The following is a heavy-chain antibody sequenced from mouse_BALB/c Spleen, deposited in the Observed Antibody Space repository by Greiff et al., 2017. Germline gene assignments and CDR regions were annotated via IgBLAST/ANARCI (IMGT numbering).Heavy chain of an antibody. D-gene: IGHD2-3*01. V-gene: IGHV1-55*01. J-gene: IGHJ2*01. CDR3: ARWLLRYFAY. CDR2: IYPGSGST. CDR1: GYNFTSYW. Sequence: QVQLQQPGAELVKPGTSVKLSCEASGYNFTSYWINWVKLRPGQGLEWIGDIYPGSGSTNYNEKFKSKATLTVDTSSSTAYMQLSSLASEDTALYYCARWLLRYFAYWGQGTTLTVSS.